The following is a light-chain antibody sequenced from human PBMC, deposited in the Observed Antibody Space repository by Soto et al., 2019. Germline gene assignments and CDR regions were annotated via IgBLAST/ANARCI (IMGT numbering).Light chain of an antibody. CDR1: QSISHY. V-gene: IGKV1-39*01. CDR2: ATS. J-gene: IGKJ1*01. Sequence: DIQMTQSPSSLSASVGDRVTITCRASQSISHYLNWYQQKPGKAPKILLYATSSLQSGVPSRFSGSGSGTDFTLTISSLQPEDCATYYCQQSYSMPWTFGQGTKVEIK. CDR3: QQSYSMPWT.